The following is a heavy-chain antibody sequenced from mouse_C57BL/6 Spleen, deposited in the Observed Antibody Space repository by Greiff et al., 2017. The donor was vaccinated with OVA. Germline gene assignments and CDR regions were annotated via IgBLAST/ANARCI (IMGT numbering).Heavy chain of an antibody. Sequence: VQLQESGAELVKPGASVKISCKASGYAFSSYWMNWVKQRPGKGLEWIGQIYPGDGDTNYNGKFKGKATLTADKSSSTAYMQLSSLTSEDSAVYFCARNAPPVVRAMDYWGQGTSVTVSS. CDR2: IYPGDGDT. J-gene: IGHJ4*01. V-gene: IGHV1-80*01. CDR3: ARNAPPVVRAMDY. CDR1: GYAFSSYW. D-gene: IGHD1-1*01.